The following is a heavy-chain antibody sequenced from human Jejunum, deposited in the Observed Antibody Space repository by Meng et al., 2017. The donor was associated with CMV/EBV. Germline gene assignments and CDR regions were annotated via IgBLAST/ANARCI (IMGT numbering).Heavy chain of an antibody. J-gene: IGHJ4*02. D-gene: IGHD6-13*01. V-gene: IGHV4-59*02. CDR1: VSRYY. CDR2: VYYSGGT. Sequence: VSRYYWTWIRQPPGKGLEWIGYVYYSGGTNYNPSLKSRVTISVDTSKNQFSLKLSSVTAADTAVYYCARVPAELGSSSSWYYFDYWGQGTLVTVSS. CDR3: ARVPAELGSSSSWYYFDY.